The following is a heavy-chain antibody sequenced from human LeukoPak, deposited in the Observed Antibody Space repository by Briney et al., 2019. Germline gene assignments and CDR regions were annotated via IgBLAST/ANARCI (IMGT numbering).Heavy chain of an antibody. D-gene: IGHD3-3*01. CDR3: ARGGSPDDFWSGPKGSPFDY. Sequence: KPSETLSLTCTVSGGSISSYYWSWIRQPPGMGLEWIGYIYYSGSTNYNPSLKSRVTISVDTSKNQFSLKLSSVTAADTAVYYCARGGSPDDFWSGPKGSPFDYWGQGTLVTVSS. V-gene: IGHV4-59*01. J-gene: IGHJ4*02. CDR1: GGSISSYY. CDR2: IYYSGST.